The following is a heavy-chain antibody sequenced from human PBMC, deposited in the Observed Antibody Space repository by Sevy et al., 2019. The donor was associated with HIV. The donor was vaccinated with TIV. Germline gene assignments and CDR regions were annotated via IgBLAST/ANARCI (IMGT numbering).Heavy chain of an antibody. Sequence: ASVKVSCKASGYTFTSYDINWVRQATGQGLAWMGWMNSNSGNTGYAQKFQGRVTMTRNTSISTAYMELRSLRSEDKAVYYCARYYYDSSGYYDYNGMDVWGQGTTVTVSS. CDR2: MNSNSGNT. D-gene: IGHD3-22*01. CDR1: GYTFTSYD. CDR3: ARYYYDSSGYYDYNGMDV. V-gene: IGHV1-8*01. J-gene: IGHJ6*02.